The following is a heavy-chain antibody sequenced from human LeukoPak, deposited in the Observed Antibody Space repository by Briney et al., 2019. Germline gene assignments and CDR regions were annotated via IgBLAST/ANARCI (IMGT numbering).Heavy chain of an antibody. J-gene: IGHJ5*02. CDR3: AKDRGYDILTDNWFDP. Sequence: GGSLRLSCAASGFTFSSYAMNWVRQAPGKGLEWVSGISGSGGSTYYADSVKGRFTISRDNSKNTLYLQMNSLRAEDTAVSHCAKDRGYDILTDNWFDPWGQGTLVTVSS. D-gene: IGHD3-9*01. CDR2: ISGSGGST. V-gene: IGHV3-23*01. CDR1: GFTFSSYA.